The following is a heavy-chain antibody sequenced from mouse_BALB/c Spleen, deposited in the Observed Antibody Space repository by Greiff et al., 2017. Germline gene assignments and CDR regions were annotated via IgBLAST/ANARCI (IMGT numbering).Heavy chain of an antibody. V-gene: IGHV2-9*02. CDR1: GFSLTSYG. D-gene: IGHD1-1*01. Sequence: VQGVESGPGLVAPSQSLSITCTVSGFSLTSYGVHWVRQPPGKGLEWLGVIWAGGSTNYNSALMSRLSISKDNSKSQVFLKMNSLQTDDTAMYYCARDYYYGSSYYYAMDYWGQGTSVTVSS. J-gene: IGHJ4*01. CDR3: ARDYYYGSSYYYAMDY. CDR2: IWAGGST.